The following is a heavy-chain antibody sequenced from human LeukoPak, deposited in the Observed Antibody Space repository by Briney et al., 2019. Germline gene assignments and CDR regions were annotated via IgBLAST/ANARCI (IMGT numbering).Heavy chain of an antibody. V-gene: IGHV4-61*02. CDR1: GGSISSDDYW. J-gene: IGHJ5*02. CDR2: IYTSGNT. D-gene: IGHD6-13*01. CDR3: TRGGVPAANWFDP. Sequence: SQTLSLTCTVSGGSISSDDYWWTWIRQPAGRGLEWIGRIYTSGNTNYNPSLKSRVTVSIDTSKNQFSLQLNSVTAAGTAIYYCTRGGVPAANWFDPWGQGTLVTVSS.